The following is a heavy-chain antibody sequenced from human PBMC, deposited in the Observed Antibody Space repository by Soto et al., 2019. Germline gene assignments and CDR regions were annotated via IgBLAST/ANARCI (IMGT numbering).Heavy chain of an antibody. CDR3: AKYGDYSGHFDY. CDR1: GFTFSSYA. D-gene: IGHD4-17*01. Sequence: QVQLVESGGGVVQPGRSLRLSCAASGFTFSSYAMHWVRQAPGKGLERVAVISYDGSNKYYADSVKGRFTISRDNSKNTLYLQMNSLRAEDTAVYYCAKYGDYSGHFDYWGQGTLVTVAS. J-gene: IGHJ4*02. CDR2: ISYDGSNK. V-gene: IGHV3-30-3*02.